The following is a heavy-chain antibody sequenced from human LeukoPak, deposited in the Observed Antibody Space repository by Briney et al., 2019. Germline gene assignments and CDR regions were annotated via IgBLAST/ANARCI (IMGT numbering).Heavy chain of an antibody. D-gene: IGHD6-25*01. J-gene: IGHJ3*02. CDR3: ARYGFSSVWQGGWHAFDI. CDR1: GYTFTSYY. CDR2: INPTVGDT. Sequence: GASVTVSCTASGYTFTSYYVHWVRQAPGQGLQGMGIINPTVGDTIYAQRFQGRVTMTRDMSTSTVYMELSSLRSEDTAVYYCARYGFSSVWQGGWHAFDIWGHGTMVTVSS. V-gene: IGHV1-46*01.